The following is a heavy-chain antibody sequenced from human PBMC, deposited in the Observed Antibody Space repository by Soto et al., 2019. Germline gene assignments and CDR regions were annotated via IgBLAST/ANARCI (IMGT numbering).Heavy chain of an antibody. D-gene: IGHD6-19*01. CDR3: ARHDGFSSGWIFDY. CDR1: GGSISSGSYY. V-gene: IGHV4-39*01. J-gene: IGHJ4*01. CDR2: IYYSGST. Sequence: PSETLSLTCTVSGGSISSGSYYWGWIRQPPGKGLEWIGSIYYSGSTYYNPSLKSRVTISVDTSKNQFSLQLSSVTPADTAVYYCARHDGFSSGWIFDYWGHGPLVTLSS.